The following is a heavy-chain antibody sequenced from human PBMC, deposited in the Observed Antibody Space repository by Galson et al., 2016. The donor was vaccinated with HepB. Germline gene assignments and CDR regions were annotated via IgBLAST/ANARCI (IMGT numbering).Heavy chain of an antibody. Sequence: SVKVSCKASGFTFSKFAMHWIRQAPGHRFEWMGKINAGSGDTQYSEEFQGRITITINTSARTVYLELTSLRSEDTATYYCARGYNWIGGDGSALDSWGQGTLVTVSS. D-gene: IGHD1-20*01. CDR1: GFTFSKFA. V-gene: IGHV1-3*01. CDR2: INAGSGDT. CDR3: ARGYNWIGGDGSALDS. J-gene: IGHJ4*02.